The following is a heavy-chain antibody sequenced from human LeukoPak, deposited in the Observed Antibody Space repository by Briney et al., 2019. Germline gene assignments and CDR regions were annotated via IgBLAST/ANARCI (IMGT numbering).Heavy chain of an antibody. J-gene: IGHJ4*02. CDR2: IDSSGNA. V-gene: IGHV4-39*07. CDR3: TRDRGQWLVDY. CDR1: GGSISTSGYY. Sequence: SETLSLTCTVSGGSISTSGYYWGWIRQPPGKGLEYFASIDSSGNAYYNPSLRSRVTISADTSKNQFSLKLSSVTAADTAVYYCTRDRGQWLVDYWGQGTLVTVSS. D-gene: IGHD6-19*01.